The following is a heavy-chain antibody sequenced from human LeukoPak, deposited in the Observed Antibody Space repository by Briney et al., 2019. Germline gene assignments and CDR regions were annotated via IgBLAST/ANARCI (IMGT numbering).Heavy chain of an antibody. D-gene: IGHD3-9*01. J-gene: IGHJ6*02. V-gene: IGHV3-23*01. Sequence: GGSLRLSCAASGFTFSSYAMSWVRQAPGKGLEWASAISGSGGSTYYADSVKGRFTISRDNSKNTLYLQMNSLRAEDTAVYYCAKHTRYFDWLPRGFNYYGMDVWGQGTTVTVSS. CDR1: GFTFSSYA. CDR3: AKHTRYFDWLPRGFNYYGMDV. CDR2: ISGSGGST.